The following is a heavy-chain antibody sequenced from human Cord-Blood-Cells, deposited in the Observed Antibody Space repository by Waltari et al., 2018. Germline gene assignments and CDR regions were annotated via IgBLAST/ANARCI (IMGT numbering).Heavy chain of an antibody. Sequence: QLQLQESGPGLVKPSETLSLTCTVSGGSISSSRYYWGWIRQPPGKGLEWIGSIYYSGSTYYNPSLKSRVTISVDTSKNQFSLKLSSVTAADTAVYYCARQKTGYSSSWGGYYFDYWGQGTLVTVSS. CDR3: ARQKTGYSSSWGGYYFDY. CDR2: IYYSGST. V-gene: IGHV4-39*01. CDR1: GGSISSSRYY. D-gene: IGHD6-13*01. J-gene: IGHJ4*02.